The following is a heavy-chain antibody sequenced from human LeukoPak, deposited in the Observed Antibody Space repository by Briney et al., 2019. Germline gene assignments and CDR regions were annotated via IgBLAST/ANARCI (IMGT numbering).Heavy chain of an antibody. Sequence: VASVKVSCKASGGTFSSYAISWVRQAPGQGLEWMGGIIPIFGTANYAQKFQGRVTITTDESTSTAYMELSSLRSEDTAVYYCARWDGYDPENYYYYMDVWGKGTTVTVSS. D-gene: IGHD5-12*01. V-gene: IGHV1-69*05. CDR1: GGTFSSYA. CDR2: IIPIFGTA. CDR3: ARWDGYDPENYYYYMDV. J-gene: IGHJ6*03.